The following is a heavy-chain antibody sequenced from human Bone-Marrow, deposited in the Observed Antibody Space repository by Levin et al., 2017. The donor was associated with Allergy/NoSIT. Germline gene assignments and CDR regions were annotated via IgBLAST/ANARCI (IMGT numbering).Heavy chain of an antibody. V-gene: IGHV3-7*01. CDR1: GFTFSSYW. J-gene: IGHJ6*02. CDR3: ARDSPSGTWGIYYYYGMDV. D-gene: IGHD6-13*01. CDR2: IKQDGSEK. Sequence: PGGSLRLSCAASGFTFSSYWMSWVRQAPGKGLEWVANIKQDGSEKYYVDSVKGRFTISRDNAKNSLYLQMNSLRAEDTAVYYCARDSPSGTWGIYYYYGMDVWGQGTTVTVSS.